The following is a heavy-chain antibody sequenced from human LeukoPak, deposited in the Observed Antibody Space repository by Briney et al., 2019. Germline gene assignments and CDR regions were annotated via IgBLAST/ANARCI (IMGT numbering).Heavy chain of an antibody. Sequence: SETLSLTRTVSGGSISSYYWSWIRQPPGKGLEWIGYIYYSGSTNYNPSLKSRVTISVDTSKNQFSLKLSSVTAADTAVYYCARGKDYYGSGSYYMGAEFDYWGQGTLVTVSS. CDR3: ARGKDYYGSGSYYMGAEFDY. CDR1: GGSISSYY. D-gene: IGHD3-10*01. CDR2: IYYSGST. J-gene: IGHJ4*02. V-gene: IGHV4-59*01.